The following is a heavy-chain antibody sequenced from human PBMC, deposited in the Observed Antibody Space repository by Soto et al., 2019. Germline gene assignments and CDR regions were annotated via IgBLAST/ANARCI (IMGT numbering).Heavy chain of an antibody. CDR1: GFTFSTFA. CDR3: AKCAAAGGGYHYYYGMDV. D-gene: IGHD6-25*01. J-gene: IGHJ6*02. V-gene: IGHV3-23*01. CDR2: INGGGGST. Sequence: GGSLRLSCAASGFTFSTFAMTWVRQTPGKGLEWVSGINGGGGSTYYADSVKGRSTISRDNSKNTLYLQMNSLRAEDTAVYYCAKCAAAGGGYHYYYGMDVWGQGTTVTVSS.